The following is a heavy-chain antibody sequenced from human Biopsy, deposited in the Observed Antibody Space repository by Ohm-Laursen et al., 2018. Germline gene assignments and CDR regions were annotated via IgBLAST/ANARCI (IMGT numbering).Heavy chain of an antibody. Sequence: ASVKVFCKAYGYTFRSYGISWVRQAPGQGLEWLGWISGQRNKTRYGQKVQGRVMMTKDTSTTTAHLELRSLRSDDTAVYYCARHSPPGLEVSWNDVFDIWGQGTVVTVS. J-gene: IGHJ3*02. V-gene: IGHV1-18*01. CDR3: ARHSPPGLEVSWNDVFDI. CDR1: GYTFRSYG. D-gene: IGHD5/OR15-5a*01. CDR2: ISGQRNKT.